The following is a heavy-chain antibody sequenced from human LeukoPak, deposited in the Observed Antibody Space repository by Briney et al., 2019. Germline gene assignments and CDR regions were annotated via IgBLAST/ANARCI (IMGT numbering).Heavy chain of an antibody. Sequence: SETLSLTCTVSGGSISSYYWSWIRQSPGKGLEWIGYIFYIGSTHYNPSLQSRVTISLDTSKNQFSLKLSSVTAADTAVYYCASTSKNYDSSPLYYYYYMDVWGKGTTVTVSS. CDR3: ASTSKNYDSSPLYYYYYMDV. D-gene: IGHD3-22*01. CDR1: GGSISSYY. J-gene: IGHJ6*03. CDR2: IFYIGST. V-gene: IGHV4-59*08.